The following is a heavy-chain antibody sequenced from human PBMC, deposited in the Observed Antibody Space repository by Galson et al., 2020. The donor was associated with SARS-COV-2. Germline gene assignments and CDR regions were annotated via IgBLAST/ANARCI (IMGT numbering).Heavy chain of an antibody. CDR1: RFIFSKAW. J-gene: IGHJ4*02. CDR3: TIDTSRDSSGFRGFAS. D-gene: IGHD3-22*01. CDR2: IKSKTEGGTT. V-gene: IGHV3-15*01. Sequence: GESLKISCAASRFIFSKAWMSWVRQPPGKGLEWVGRIKSKTEGGTTDYAVPVKGRFTISRDDTKYILYLQMDRMEVEDTAMYYCTIDTSRDSSGFRGFASWGQGTLVTVSS.